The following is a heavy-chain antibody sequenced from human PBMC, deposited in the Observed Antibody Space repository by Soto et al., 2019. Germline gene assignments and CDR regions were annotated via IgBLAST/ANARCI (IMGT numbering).Heavy chain of an antibody. J-gene: IGHJ6*02. V-gene: IGHV1-18*01. Sequence: QVHLVQSGAEVKKPWASVKVSCKASGYTFTSCGISWVRQAPGQGLEWMGLINTYNGYTNYPQNFQGRVTMTPDTSTGTVYMELRSLTSDDTAVYYCARDLTKGLDVWGQGTTVTVSS. CDR3: ARDLTKGLDV. CDR2: INTYNGYT. D-gene: IGHD4-4*01. CDR1: GYTFTSCG.